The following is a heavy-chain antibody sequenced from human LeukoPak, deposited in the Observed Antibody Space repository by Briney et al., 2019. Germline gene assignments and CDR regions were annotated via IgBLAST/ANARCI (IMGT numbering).Heavy chain of an antibody. D-gene: IGHD3-10*01. Sequence: ASVKVSCKASGYTFTSYGISWVRQAPGQGLEWMGWINPNSGGTNYAQKFQGRVTMTRDTSISTAYMELSRLRSDDTAVYYCAREVVSSTMVRGVTVYGMDVWGQGTTVTVSS. CDR1: GYTFTSYG. CDR3: AREVVSSTMVRGVTVYGMDV. CDR2: INPNSGGT. J-gene: IGHJ6*02. V-gene: IGHV1-2*02.